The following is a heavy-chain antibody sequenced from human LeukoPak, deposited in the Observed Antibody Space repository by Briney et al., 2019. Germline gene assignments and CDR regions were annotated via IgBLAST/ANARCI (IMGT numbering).Heavy chain of an antibody. J-gene: IGHJ6*02. Sequence: GGSLRLSCAVSGFTFSSYSMNWVRQAPGKGLEWVSSISSSIGYIYYADSVKGRFTISRDNAKSSLYLQMNSLRAEDTAVYYCARYDYSSYYGMDVWGQGTTVTVSS. CDR2: ISSSIGYI. CDR1: GFTFSSYS. CDR3: ARYDYSSYYGMDV. V-gene: IGHV3-21*01. D-gene: IGHD4-11*01.